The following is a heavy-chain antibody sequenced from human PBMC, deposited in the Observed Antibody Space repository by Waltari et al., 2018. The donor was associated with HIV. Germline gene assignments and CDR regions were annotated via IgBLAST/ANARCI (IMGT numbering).Heavy chain of an antibody. V-gene: IGHV4-34*01. CDR1: GGSFSGYY. D-gene: IGHD6-19*01. CDR3: ARVKGYQLLYSSGWYYFDY. CDR2: INHSGST. Sequence: QVQLQQWGAGLLKPSETLSLTCAVYGGSFSGYYWSWIRKPPGKGLEWIGEINHSGSTNYNPSLKSRVTISVDTSKNQFSLKLSSVTAADTAVYYCARVKGYQLLYSSGWYYFDYWGQGTLVTVSS. J-gene: IGHJ4*02.